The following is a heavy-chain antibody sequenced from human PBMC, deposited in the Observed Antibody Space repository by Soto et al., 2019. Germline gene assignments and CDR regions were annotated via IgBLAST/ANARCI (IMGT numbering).Heavy chain of an antibody. D-gene: IGHD3-3*01. V-gene: IGHV4-59*08. CDR2: IYYSGST. Sequence: SETLSLTCTVSGGSISSYYWSWIRQPPGKGLEWIGYIYYSGSTNYNPSLKSRVTISVDTSKNQFSLKLSSVTAADTAVYYCARRSDFWSGYYSRQPDAFDIWGQGTMVTVSS. J-gene: IGHJ3*02. CDR1: GGSISSYY. CDR3: ARRSDFWSGYYSRQPDAFDI.